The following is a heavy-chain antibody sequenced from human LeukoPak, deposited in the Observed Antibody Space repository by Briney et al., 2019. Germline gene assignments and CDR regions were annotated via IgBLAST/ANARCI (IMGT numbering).Heavy chain of an antibody. Sequence: GGSLRLSCAVSGITLSNYGMSWVRQAPGKGLEWDAGISGSGGRTNYADSVKGRFTISRDSPKNTLYLQMNSLRAEDTAVYFCAKRGVVIRVVLVGFHKEAYYFDSWGQGALVTVSS. CDR3: AKRGVVIRVVLVGFHKEAYYFDS. J-gene: IGHJ4*02. CDR2: ISGSGGRT. D-gene: IGHD3-10*01. V-gene: IGHV3-23*01. CDR1: GITLSNYG.